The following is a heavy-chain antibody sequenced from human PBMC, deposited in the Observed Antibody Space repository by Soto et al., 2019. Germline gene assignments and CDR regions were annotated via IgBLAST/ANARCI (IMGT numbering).Heavy chain of an antibody. CDR3: AKGLGVAWELPDY. V-gene: IGHV3-30*18. CDR2: TSYDGNKR. D-gene: IGHD1-26*01. CDR1: GFTFSNYG. J-gene: IGHJ4*02. Sequence: GGSLRLSCAASGFTFSNYGMHWVRQAPGKGLEWVAVTSYDGNKRYSADFVKGRFTISRDNSKNTLYLQINSLRAEDTAVYYCAKGLGVAWELPDYWGQGTLVTVSS.